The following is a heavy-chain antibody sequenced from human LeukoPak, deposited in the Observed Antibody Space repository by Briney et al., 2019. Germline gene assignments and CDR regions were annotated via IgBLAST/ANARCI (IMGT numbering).Heavy chain of an antibody. Sequence: ASVKVSCKASGYTFTGYYMHWVRQAPGQGLEWMGWINPNSGGTNYAQKFQGRVTMTRDTSISTAYMELSRLRSDDTAVYCCARAPMGSGMDWYFDLWGRGTLVTVSS. V-gene: IGHV1-2*02. CDR2: INPNSGGT. CDR1: GYTFTGYY. J-gene: IGHJ2*01. D-gene: IGHD3-10*01. CDR3: ARAPMGSGMDWYFDL.